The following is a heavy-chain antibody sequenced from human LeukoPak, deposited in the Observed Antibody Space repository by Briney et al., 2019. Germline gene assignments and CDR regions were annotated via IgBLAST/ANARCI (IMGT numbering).Heavy chain of an antibody. Sequence: GGSLRLSCAASGFTFSNYWMHWVRQAPGKGLLWVSRIKSDGSNTSYADSVKGRFTISRDNAKNTLYLQMNSLRAEDTAVYYCARDNEQQLVQGDAFDIWGQGTMVTVSS. J-gene: IGHJ3*02. CDR2: IKSDGSNT. CDR3: ARDNEQQLVQGDAFDI. V-gene: IGHV3-74*01. CDR1: GFTFSNYW. D-gene: IGHD6-13*01.